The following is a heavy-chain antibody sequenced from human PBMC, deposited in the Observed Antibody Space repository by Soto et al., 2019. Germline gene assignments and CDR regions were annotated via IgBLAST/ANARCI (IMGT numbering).Heavy chain of an antibody. CDR2: INHSGST. Sequence: SETLSLTCAVYGGSFSGYYWSWIRQPPGKGLEWIGEINHSGSTNYNPSLKSRVTISVDTSKNQFSLKLSSVTAADTAVYYCASYKRGMSGYYYYYGMDVWGQGTTVTVSS. CDR1: GGSFSGYY. CDR3: ASYKRGMSGYYYYYGMDV. V-gene: IGHV4-34*01. J-gene: IGHJ6*02. D-gene: IGHD3-16*01.